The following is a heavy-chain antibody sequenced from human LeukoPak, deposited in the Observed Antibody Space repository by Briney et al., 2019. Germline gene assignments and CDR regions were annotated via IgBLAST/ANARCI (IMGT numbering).Heavy chain of an antibody. V-gene: IGHV5-51*01. J-gene: IGHJ3*02. CDR2: IYPGDSDT. CDR3: ARRASYYDSSGYRDDAFDI. Sequence: GESLKISCKGSGYSFTSYWIALVRQMPGKGLEWMGIIYPGDSDTRYSPSFQGQVTISADKSISTAYLQWSSLKASDTAMYYCARRASYYDSSGYRDDAFDIWGQGTMVTVSS. D-gene: IGHD3-22*01. CDR1: GYSFTSYW.